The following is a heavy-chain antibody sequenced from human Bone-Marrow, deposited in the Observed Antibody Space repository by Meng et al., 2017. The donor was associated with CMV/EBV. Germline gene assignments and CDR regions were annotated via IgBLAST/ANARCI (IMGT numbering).Heavy chain of an antibody. CDR2: INPSGGTT. CDR3: AKDVLWRPAAILPYYYYGMDV. Sequence: ASVKVSCKASGYTFASHSVHWVRQAPGQGLEWMGMINPSGGTTDFAPKFQGRVTLTTDTSTSTVYMELSSLRAEDTAVYYCAKDVLWRPAAILPYYYYGMDVWGQGTTVTVSS. D-gene: IGHD2-2*01. CDR1: GYTFASHS. J-gene: IGHJ6*02. V-gene: IGHV1-46*01.